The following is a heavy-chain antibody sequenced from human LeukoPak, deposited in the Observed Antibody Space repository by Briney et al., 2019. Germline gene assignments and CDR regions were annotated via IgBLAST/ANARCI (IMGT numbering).Heavy chain of an antibody. J-gene: IGHJ6*04. CDR2: ISYEGSNK. D-gene: IGHD6-13*01. V-gene: IGHV3-30*11. CDR3: ARTLAEQQLGRIYYYYGMDV. Sequence: GRSLRLSCAASGFAFCSYAVHWVREAPGKGLEWVSVISYEGSNKYYADSVKGRFTISRDNSKNTLYLHMNSLRAEDTAVYYCARTLAEQQLGRIYYYYGMDVWGKGTTVTVSS. CDR1: GFAFCSYA.